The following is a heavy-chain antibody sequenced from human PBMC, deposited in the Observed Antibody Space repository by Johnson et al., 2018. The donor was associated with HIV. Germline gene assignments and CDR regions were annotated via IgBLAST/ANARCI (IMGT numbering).Heavy chain of an antibody. CDR1: GFTFDDYA. D-gene: IGHD6-19*01. CDR2: ISWNSGSI. V-gene: IGHV3-9*01. Sequence: EVHLVESGGGLVQPGRSLRLSCAASGFTFDDYAMHWVRQAPGKGLEWVSGISWNSGSIGYGASVKGRFTIPRGNAKNSRYLQMNSLGAEDPALYYCAKDKAAATPYLSSGWYGGAFDSWGQGTMVTVSS. CDR3: AKDKAAATPYLSSGWYGGAFDS. J-gene: IGHJ3*02.